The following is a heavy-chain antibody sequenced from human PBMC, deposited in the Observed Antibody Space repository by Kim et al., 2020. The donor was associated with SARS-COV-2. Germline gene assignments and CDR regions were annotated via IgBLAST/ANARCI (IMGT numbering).Heavy chain of an antibody. CDR3: ARDISSGSYFDY. D-gene: IGHD3-22*01. Sequence: SYAQKVQGRVTMTRDTSTSTVYMELGSLRSEDTAVYYCARDISSGSYFDYWGQGTLVTVSS. V-gene: IGHV1-46*01. J-gene: IGHJ4*02.